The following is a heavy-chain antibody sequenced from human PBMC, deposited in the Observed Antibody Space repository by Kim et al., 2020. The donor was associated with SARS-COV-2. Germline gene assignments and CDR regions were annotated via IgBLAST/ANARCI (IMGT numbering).Heavy chain of an antibody. CDR2: INWNGGST. V-gene: IGHV3-20*01. CDR3: ARVSPDDYGDYESVWFDP. D-gene: IGHD4-17*01. CDR1: GFTFDDYG. J-gene: IGHJ5*02. Sequence: GGSLRLSCAASGFTFDDYGMSWVRQAPGKGLEWVSGINWNGGSTGYADSVKGRFTISRDNAKNSLYLQMNSLRAEDTALYHCARVSPDDYGDYESVWFDPWGQGTLGTVSS.